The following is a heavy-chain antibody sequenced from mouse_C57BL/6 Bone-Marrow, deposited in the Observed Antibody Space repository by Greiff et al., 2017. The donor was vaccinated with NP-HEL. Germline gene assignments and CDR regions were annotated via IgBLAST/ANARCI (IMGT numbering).Heavy chain of an antibody. CDR1: GFTFSDAW. CDR3: TSYDYDVFDY. J-gene: IGHJ2*01. Sequence: EVQRVESGGGLVQPGGSMKLSCAASGFTFSDAWMDWVRQSPEKGLEWVAEIRNKANNHATYYAESVKGRFTISRDDSKSSVYLQMNSLRAEDTCIYYCTSYDYDVFDYWGQGTTLTVSS. D-gene: IGHD2-4*01. CDR2: IRNKANNHAT. V-gene: IGHV6-6*01.